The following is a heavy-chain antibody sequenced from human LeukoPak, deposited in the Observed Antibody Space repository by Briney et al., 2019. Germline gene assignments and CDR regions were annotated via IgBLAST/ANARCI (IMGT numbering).Heavy chain of an antibody. D-gene: IGHD3-9*01. J-gene: IGHJ4*02. CDR3: ARRRLDILTEDY. CDR2: ISAYNGNT. Sequence: ASVKVSFKASGYTFTSYGISWVRQAPGQGLEWMGWISAYNGNTNYAQKLQGRVTMTTDTSTSTAYMELRSLRSDDTAVYYCARRRLDILTEDYWGQGTLVTVSS. V-gene: IGHV1-18*01. CDR1: GYTFTSYG.